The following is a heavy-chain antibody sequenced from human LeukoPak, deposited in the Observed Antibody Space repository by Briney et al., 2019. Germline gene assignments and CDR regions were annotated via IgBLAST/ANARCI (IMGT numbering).Heavy chain of an antibody. CDR1: GYTFTDYY. Sequence: ASVKVSCKASGYTFTDYYMHWVRQAPGQGLEWMGWINPKSAGTNYAQKFQGRLTMTRDTSISTAYMELSRLRSDDTAVYYCARVARQRGYGGNSVLDYWGQGTLVTVSS. CDR2: INPKSAGT. V-gene: IGHV1-2*02. J-gene: IGHJ4*02. D-gene: IGHD4-23*01. CDR3: ARVARQRGYGGNSVLDY.